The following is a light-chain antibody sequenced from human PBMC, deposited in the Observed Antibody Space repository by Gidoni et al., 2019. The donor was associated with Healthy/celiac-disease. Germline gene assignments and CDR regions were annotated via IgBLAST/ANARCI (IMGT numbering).Light chain of an antibody. V-gene: IGKV3-15*01. CDR3: QQHNNWPRT. J-gene: IGKJ1*01. CDR2: GAS. CDR1: QSVSSN. Sequence: DIVITHSPATLSVSPGERATLSCRASQSVSSNLAWYQQKPGQAPLLLIYGASNRATGIPARFSGSGSGTEFTLTISSLQSEDFAVYYCQQHNNWPRTFXQXTKVEIK.